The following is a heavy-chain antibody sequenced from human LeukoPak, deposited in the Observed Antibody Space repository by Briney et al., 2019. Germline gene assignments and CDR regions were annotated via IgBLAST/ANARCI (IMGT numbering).Heavy chain of an antibody. Sequence: SETLSLTCTVSGDSTTRSIFYWGWIRQPPGKGLEWIGTMHYSGNTDYNPSLKSRVTISLDTSKKQFSLRLTSVTAADTAVYYCASQWLDMTTRGGGYYFDYWGQGTLVTVSS. CDR2: MHYSGNT. CDR1: GDSTTRSIFY. J-gene: IGHJ4*02. V-gene: IGHV4-39*07. CDR3: ASQWLDMTTRGGGYYFDY. D-gene: IGHD5-18*01.